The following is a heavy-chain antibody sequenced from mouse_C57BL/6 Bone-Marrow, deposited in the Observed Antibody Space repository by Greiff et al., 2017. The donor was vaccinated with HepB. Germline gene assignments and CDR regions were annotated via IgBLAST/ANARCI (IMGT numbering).Heavy chain of an antibody. CDR3: ARVRLREDWYFDV. V-gene: IGHV1-80*01. CDR2: IYPGDGDT. J-gene: IGHJ1*03. D-gene: IGHD2-2*01. Sequence: VQLVESGAELVKPGASVKISCKASGYAFSSYWMNWVKQRPGKGLEWIGQIYPGDGDTNYNGKFKGKATLTADKSSSTAYMQLSSLTSEDSAVYFCARVRLREDWYFDVWGTGTTVTVSS. CDR1: GYAFSSYW.